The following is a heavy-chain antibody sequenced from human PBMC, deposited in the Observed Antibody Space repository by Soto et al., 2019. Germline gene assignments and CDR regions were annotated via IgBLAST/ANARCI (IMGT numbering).Heavy chain of an antibody. CDR3: ARDKSGLPAP. CDR2: ISSSSSTI. CDR1: GFTFSSYS. J-gene: IGHJ5*02. Sequence: GGSLRLSCAASGFTFSSYSMNWVRQAPGKGLEWVSYISSSSSTIYYADSVKGRFTISRDNAKNSLYLQMNSLRAEDTAVYYCARDKSGLPAPWGQGTLVTVS. D-gene: IGHD2-8*02. V-gene: IGHV3-48*01.